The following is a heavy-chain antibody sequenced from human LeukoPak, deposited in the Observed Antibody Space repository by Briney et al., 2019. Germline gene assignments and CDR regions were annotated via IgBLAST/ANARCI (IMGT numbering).Heavy chain of an antibody. CDR1: GFTFSTYG. CDR2: ISGSGGST. CDR3: AKDGGEYYDILTGYYPRLYYMDV. V-gene: IGHV3-23*01. J-gene: IGHJ6*03. Sequence: SGGSLRLSCVASGFTFSTYGMSWVRQAPGKGLEWVSAISGSGGSTYYADSVKGRFTISRDNSKNTLYLQMNSLRAEDMAVYYCAKDGGEYYDILTGYYPRLYYMDVWGKGTTVTISS. D-gene: IGHD3-9*01.